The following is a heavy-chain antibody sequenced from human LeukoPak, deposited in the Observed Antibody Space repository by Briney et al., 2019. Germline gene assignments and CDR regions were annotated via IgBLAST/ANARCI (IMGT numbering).Heavy chain of an antibody. CDR3: ARGWCPHWYGMGD. J-gene: IGHJ6*04. Sequence: PGGSLRLSCAASGFTFSHYWMSWVRQAPGKGLEWVANIQQDGSDKNYVDSVKGRFTISRDNAKNSLYLQMNSLRAEDTAVYYCARGWCPHWYGMGDWGKGTTVTVSS. CDR1: GFTFSHYW. V-gene: IGHV3-7*03. D-gene: IGHD2-8*02. CDR2: IQQDGSDK.